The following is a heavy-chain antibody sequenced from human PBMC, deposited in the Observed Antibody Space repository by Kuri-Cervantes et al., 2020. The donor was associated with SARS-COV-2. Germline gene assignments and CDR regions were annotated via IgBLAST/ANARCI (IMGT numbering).Heavy chain of an antibody. D-gene: IGHD5-24*01. Sequence: LSLTCAASGFTFSSYGMHWVRQAPGKGLEWGAVIWYDGSNKYYADSVKGRFTISRDNSKNTLYLQMNSLRAEDTAVYYCARGASGYNPPFDYWGQGTLVTVSS. CDR3: ARGASGYNPPFDY. V-gene: IGHV3-33*01. CDR2: IWYDGSNK. J-gene: IGHJ4*02. CDR1: GFTFSSYG.